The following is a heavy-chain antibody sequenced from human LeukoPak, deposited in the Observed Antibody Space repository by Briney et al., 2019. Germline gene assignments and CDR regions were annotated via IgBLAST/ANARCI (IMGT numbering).Heavy chain of an antibody. D-gene: IGHD5-24*01. CDR2: ITATSGRT. CDR1: GFTFSNYA. J-gene: IGHJ3*02. Sequence: GSLRLSCAASGFTFSNYAMSWVRQAPGKGLEWVSAITATSGRTSYPDSVKGRFTISRDNSKNTLYLRMSTLRAEDTAVYYCARAETQIHAFDIWGRGTMVTVSS. CDR3: ARAETQIHAFDI. V-gene: IGHV3-23*01.